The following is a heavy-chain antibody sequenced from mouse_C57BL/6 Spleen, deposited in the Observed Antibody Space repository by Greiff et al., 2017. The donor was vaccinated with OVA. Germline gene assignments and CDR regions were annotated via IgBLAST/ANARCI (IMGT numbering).Heavy chain of an antibody. CDR1: VYTFTSYG. V-gene: IGHV1-81*01. Sequence: QVQLQQSGAELARPGASVKLSCKASVYTFTSYGISWVKQRTGQGLEWIGEIYPRSGNTYYNEKFKGKATLTADKSSSTAYMELRSLTSEDSAVYFCARRLHYYAMDYWGQGTSVTVSS. CDR3: ARRLHYYAMDY. J-gene: IGHJ4*01. CDR2: IYPRSGNT.